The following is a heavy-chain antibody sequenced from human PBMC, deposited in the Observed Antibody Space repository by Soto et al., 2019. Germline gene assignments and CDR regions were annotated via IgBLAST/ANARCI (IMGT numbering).Heavy chain of an antibody. D-gene: IGHD3-22*01. CDR2: MSYSGTT. Sequence: SETLSLTCTVSGGSISSGNYYWSWIRQPPGKGLEWIGFMSYSGTTSYNASLKSRVTISVDTSKSQFSLNLSFVTAADTAVYSCPTGETPAEAFYYFKTGGKGTLVPVSS. CDR3: PTGETPAEAFYYFKT. CDR1: GGSISSGNYY. J-gene: IGHJ4*02. V-gene: IGHV4-30-4*01.